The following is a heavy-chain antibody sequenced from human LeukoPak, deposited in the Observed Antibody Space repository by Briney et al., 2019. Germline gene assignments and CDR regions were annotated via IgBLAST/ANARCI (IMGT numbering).Heavy chain of an antibody. Sequence: GGSLRLSCAASGFTFSSYWMHWVRQAPGKGLVWVSRINSDGSSTSYADSVKGRFTTSRDNAKNTLYLQMNSLRAEDTAVYYCARVPGYYDSSGSPYAFDIWGQGTMVTVSS. J-gene: IGHJ3*02. CDR2: INSDGSST. V-gene: IGHV3-74*01. CDR3: ARVPGYYDSSGSPYAFDI. D-gene: IGHD3-22*01. CDR1: GFTFSSYW.